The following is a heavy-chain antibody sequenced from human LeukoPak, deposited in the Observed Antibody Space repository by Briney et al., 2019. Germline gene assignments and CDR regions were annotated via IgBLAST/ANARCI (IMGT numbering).Heavy chain of an antibody. CDR3: ARDPPTGNWFDP. Sequence: PSETLSLTCTVSGYSISSGYYWGWIRQPPGKGLEWIGSIYHSGSTNYNPSLKSRVTISVDKSKNQFSLKLSSVTAADTAVYYCARDPPTGNWFDPWGQGTLVTVSS. D-gene: IGHD4-11*01. CDR2: IYHSGST. J-gene: IGHJ5*02. V-gene: IGHV4-38-2*02. CDR1: GYSISSGYY.